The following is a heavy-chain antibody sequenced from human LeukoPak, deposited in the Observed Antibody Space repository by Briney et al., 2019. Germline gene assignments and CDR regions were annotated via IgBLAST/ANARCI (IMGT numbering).Heavy chain of an antibody. CDR2: IYPGDSDT. CDR1: GYSSTSYW. D-gene: IGHD3-3*01. V-gene: IGHV5-51*01. Sequence: GESLKISCKGSGYSSTSYWIGWVRQMPGKGLEWMGIIYPGDSDTRYSPSFQGQGTISADKSISTAYLQWSSLKASDTATYYCARLGRFLEWLLYTSYFDYWGQGTLVTVSS. CDR3: ARLGRFLEWLLYTSYFDY. J-gene: IGHJ4*02.